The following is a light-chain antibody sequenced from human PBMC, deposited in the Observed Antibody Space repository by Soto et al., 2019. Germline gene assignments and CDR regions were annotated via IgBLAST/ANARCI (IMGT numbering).Light chain of an antibody. Sequence: EIVLTQSPGTLSLSPGERATLSCRASQSVSSNYLTWYQQKPGQAPRLLLYGTSSRAAGIPARFSGSGSGTDFTLTISRLEPEDFAVYYCQQYGSSHWTFGQGTKVDIK. CDR2: GTS. V-gene: IGKV3-20*01. CDR1: QSVSSNY. CDR3: QQYGSSHWT. J-gene: IGKJ1*01.